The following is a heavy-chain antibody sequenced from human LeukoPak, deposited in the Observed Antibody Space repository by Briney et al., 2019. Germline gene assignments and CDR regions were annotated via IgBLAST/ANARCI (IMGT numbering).Heavy chain of an antibody. CDR2: IIPIFGTA. Sequence: GASVKVSCKASGGTFSSYAISWVRQAPGQGLEWMGGIIPIFGTAIYAQKFQGRVTMTEDTSTDTAYMELSSLRSEDTAVYYCATYAAAGTGAHFDHWGQGTLVTVSS. CDR3: ATYAAAGTGAHFDH. J-gene: IGHJ4*02. CDR1: GGTFSSYA. V-gene: IGHV1-69*06. D-gene: IGHD6-13*01.